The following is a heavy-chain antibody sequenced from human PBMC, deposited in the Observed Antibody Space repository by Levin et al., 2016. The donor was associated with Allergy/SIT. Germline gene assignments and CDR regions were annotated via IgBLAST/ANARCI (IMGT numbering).Heavy chain of an antibody. V-gene: IGHV1-18*01. CDR3: ARVPGYYYDSSGYYSHYYYGMDV. J-gene: IGHJ6*02. CDR2: ISAYNGNT. Sequence: WVRQAPGQGLEWMGWISAYNGNTNYAQKLQGRVTMTTDTSTSTAYMELRSLRSDDTAVYYCARVPGYYYDSSGYYSHYYYGMDVWGQGTTVTVSS. D-gene: IGHD3-22*01.